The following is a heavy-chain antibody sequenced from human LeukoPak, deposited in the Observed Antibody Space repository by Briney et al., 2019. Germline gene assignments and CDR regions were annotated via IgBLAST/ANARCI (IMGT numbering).Heavy chain of an antibody. V-gene: IGHV3-23*01. Sequence: SGGSLRLSCAASGFTFSSYAMSWVRQAPGKGLEWVSAISGSGGSTYYADSVKGRFTISRDNAKNSLYLQMNSPRAEDTAVYYCARGHCSGGSCYRLGDDYWGQGTLVTVSS. CDR3: ARGHCSGGSCYRLGDDY. CDR2: ISGSGGST. CDR1: GFTFSSYA. D-gene: IGHD2-15*01. J-gene: IGHJ4*02.